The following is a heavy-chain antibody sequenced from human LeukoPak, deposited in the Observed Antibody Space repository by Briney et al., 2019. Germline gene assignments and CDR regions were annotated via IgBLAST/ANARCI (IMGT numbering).Heavy chain of an antibody. CDR3: ARRSVVRGKTPFDP. J-gene: IGHJ5*02. CDR2: IYYSGST. D-gene: IGHD3-10*01. V-gene: IGHV4-39*01. CDR1: GGSISSSSYY. Sequence: SETLSLTCTVSGGSISSSSYYCGWIRQPPGKGLEWIGSIYYSGSTYYNPSLKSRVTISVDTSKNQFSLKLSSVTAADTAVYYCARRSVVRGKTPFDPWGQGTLVTVSS.